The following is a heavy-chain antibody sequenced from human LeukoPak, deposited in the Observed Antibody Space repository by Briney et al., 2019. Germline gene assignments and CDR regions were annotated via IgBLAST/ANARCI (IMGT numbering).Heavy chain of an antibody. CDR1: GFTFSSYC. CDR2: IRYDGSNK. D-gene: IGHD5-12*01. Sequence: GGSLRLSCAASGFTFSSYCMHWVRQAPGKGLEWVAFIRYDGSNKYYADSVKGRFTISRDNSKNTLYLQMNSLRAEDTAVYYCAKDLDIVATITGNWGQGTLVTVSS. V-gene: IGHV3-30*02. CDR3: AKDLDIVATITGN. J-gene: IGHJ4*02.